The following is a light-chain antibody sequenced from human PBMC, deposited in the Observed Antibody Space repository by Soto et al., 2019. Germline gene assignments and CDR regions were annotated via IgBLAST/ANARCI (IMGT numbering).Light chain of an antibody. CDR2: EVN. CDR1: SSDVGGHNF. CDR3: SSYAGSNNWV. V-gene: IGLV2-8*01. Sequence: QSALTQPPSASGSPGQSVTISCTGTSSDVGGHNFVSWYQQHPGKAPKAVIYEVNKRPSGVPDRFSGSRSGNTASLTVSGLQAEDEGDYYCSSYAGSNNWVFGGETKLTVL. J-gene: IGLJ2*01.